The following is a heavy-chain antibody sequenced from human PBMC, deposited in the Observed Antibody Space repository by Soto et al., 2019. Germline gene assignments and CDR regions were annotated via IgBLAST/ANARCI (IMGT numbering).Heavy chain of an antibody. CDR3: AKAPPGDYVLRGAFDI. D-gene: IGHD4-17*01. CDR2: ISWNSGSI. CDR1: GFTFDDYA. V-gene: IGHV3-9*01. J-gene: IGHJ3*02. Sequence: GGSLRLSCAASGFTFDDYAMHWVRQAPGKGLEWVSGISWNSGSIGYADSVKGRFTISRDNAKNSLYLQMNSLRAEDTALYYCAKAPPGDYVLRGAFDIWGQGTMVTVS.